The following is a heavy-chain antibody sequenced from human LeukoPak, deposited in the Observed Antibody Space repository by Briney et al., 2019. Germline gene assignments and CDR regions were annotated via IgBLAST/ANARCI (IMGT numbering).Heavy chain of an antibody. CDR3: AKDLLGNYYDSSGYIDY. CDR1: GFTFDDYA. CDR2: ISWNSGSI. V-gene: IGHV3-9*01. Sequence: GGSLRLSCAASGFTFDDYAVHWVRQAPGKGLEWVSGISWNSGSIGYADSVKGRFTISRDNAKNSLYLQMNSLRAEDTALYYSAKDLLGNYYDSSGYIDYWGQGTLVTVSS. D-gene: IGHD3-22*01. J-gene: IGHJ4*02.